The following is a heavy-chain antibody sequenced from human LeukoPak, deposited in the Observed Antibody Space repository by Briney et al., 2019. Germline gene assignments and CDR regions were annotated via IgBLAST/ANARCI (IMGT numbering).Heavy chain of an antibody. CDR3: ARDSPIYCTSTSCSYDAFDI. CDR1: GGSISSYY. D-gene: IGHD2-2*01. Sequence: SETLSLTCSVSGGSISSYYWSWIRQPAGKGLEWIGRIYTSGSTNYNPSLKSRATMSIDTSKNQFSLKLSSVTAADTAMYYCARDSPIYCTSTSCSYDAFDIWGQGTMVTVSS. J-gene: IGHJ3*02. CDR2: IYTSGST. V-gene: IGHV4-4*07.